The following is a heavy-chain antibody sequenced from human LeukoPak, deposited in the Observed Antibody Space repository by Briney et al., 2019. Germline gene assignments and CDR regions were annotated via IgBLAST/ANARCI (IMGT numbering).Heavy chain of an antibody. Sequence: PGGSLRLSCAASGFTFSSYAMSWVRQAPGKGLEWVSAISGSGGSTYYADSVKGRFTISRDNSKNTLYLQMNSLRAEDTAVYYCAKVVSSSWDKGDPFDYWGQGTLVTVSS. D-gene: IGHD6-13*01. CDR2: ISGSGGST. J-gene: IGHJ4*02. CDR3: AKVVSSSWDKGDPFDY. V-gene: IGHV3-23*01. CDR1: GFTFSSYA.